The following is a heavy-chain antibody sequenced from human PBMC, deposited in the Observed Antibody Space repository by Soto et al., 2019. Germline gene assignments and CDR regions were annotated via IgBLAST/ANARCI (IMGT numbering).Heavy chain of an antibody. CDR2: IRNKINTYAT. D-gene: IGHD2-21*01. J-gene: IGHJ4*02. CDR3: SRRRDWTATDPLDY. CDR1: GFTFTDSA. V-gene: IGHV3-73*02. Sequence: EVQLVESGGGLVQPGGSLKLSCAASGFTFTDSAIHWFRQASGKGPEWVGRIRNKINTYATAYAASVKGRFTISRDDATGTTYLQMNRLTTEDTAVYYCSRRRDWTATDPLDYWGQGTLVTVAS.